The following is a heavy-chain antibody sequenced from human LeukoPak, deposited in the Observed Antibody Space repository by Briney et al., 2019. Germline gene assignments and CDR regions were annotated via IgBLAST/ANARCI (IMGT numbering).Heavy chain of an antibody. Sequence: GGSLRLSCAASGFTFSSYAMHWVRQAPGKGLEWVAVISYDGSNKYYADSVKGRFTISRDNSKNTLYLQMNSLRAEDTAVYYCAKLWIQLWFAHDAFDIWGQGTMVTVSS. CDR3: AKLWIQLWFAHDAFDI. CDR2: ISYDGSNK. D-gene: IGHD5-18*01. CDR1: GFTFSSYA. V-gene: IGHV3-30-3*01. J-gene: IGHJ3*02.